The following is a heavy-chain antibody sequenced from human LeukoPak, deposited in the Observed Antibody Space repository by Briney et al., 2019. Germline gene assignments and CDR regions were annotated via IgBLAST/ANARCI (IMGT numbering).Heavy chain of an antibody. V-gene: IGHV3-7*02. CDR2: INQDGSEN. CDR1: GFTFSSYW. Sequence: GGSLRLSCAASGFTFSSYWMSWVRQAPGKGLEWVANINQDGSENYYVDSVKGRFTISRDNAKNSLDLQMNSLRADDTAVYYCARGGGYPVYGGQGTLVTVSS. J-gene: IGHJ4*02. D-gene: IGHD3-16*01. CDR3: ARGGGYPVY.